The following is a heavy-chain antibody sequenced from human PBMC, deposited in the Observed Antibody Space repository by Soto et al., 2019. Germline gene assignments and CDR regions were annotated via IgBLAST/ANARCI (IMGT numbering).Heavy chain of an antibody. CDR2: IYYSGST. CDR3: AREVGQQLVREYYYYGMGV. J-gene: IGHJ6*02. Sequence: PSETLSLTCTVSGGSISSGGYYWSWIRQHPGKGLEWIGYIYYSGSTYYNPSLKSRVTISVDTSKNQFSLKLSSVTAADTAVYYCAREVGQQLVREYYYYGMGVWGQGTTVTVSS. V-gene: IGHV4-31*03. CDR1: GGSISSGGYY. D-gene: IGHD6-13*01.